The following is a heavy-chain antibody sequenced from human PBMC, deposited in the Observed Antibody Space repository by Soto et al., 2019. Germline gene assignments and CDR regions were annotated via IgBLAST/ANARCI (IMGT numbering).Heavy chain of an antibody. D-gene: IGHD6-13*01. CDR3: ARLPYSSSWLGYYGMDV. J-gene: IGHJ6*02. Sequence: GESLKISCNGSGYSFTSYWIGWVRQMPGKGLEWMGIIYPGDSDTRYSPSFQGQVTISADKSISTAYLQWSSLKASDTAMYYCARLPYSSSWLGYYGMDVWGQGTTVTVSS. CDR1: GYSFTSYW. CDR2: IYPGDSDT. V-gene: IGHV5-51*01.